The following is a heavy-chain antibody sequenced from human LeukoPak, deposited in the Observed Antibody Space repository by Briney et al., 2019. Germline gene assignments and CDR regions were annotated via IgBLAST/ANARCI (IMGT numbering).Heavy chain of an antibody. Sequence: HRGGSLRLSCAASGFTVSSNYMSWVRQAPGKGLEWVSVIYSGGSTYYADSVKGRFTISRDNSKNTLNLQMNSLRAEDTAAYYCASAGETPFDYWGQGTLVTVSS. J-gene: IGHJ4*02. V-gene: IGHV3-66*02. CDR1: GFTVSSNY. D-gene: IGHD7-27*01. CDR2: IYSGGST. CDR3: ASAGETPFDY.